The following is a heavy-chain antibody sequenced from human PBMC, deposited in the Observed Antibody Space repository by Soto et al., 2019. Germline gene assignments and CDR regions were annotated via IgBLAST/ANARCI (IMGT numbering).Heavy chain of an antibody. J-gene: IGHJ4*02. CDR3: ARANYDFWRGSQRPFDF. CDR2: IYYSGST. D-gene: IGHD3-3*01. Sequence: PWETLSLTCTVSGGSVSSGSYYWSWIRQPPGKGLEWIGYIYYSGSTNYNPSLKSRVTISVDTSKNQFSLKLSSVTAADTAVYYCARANYDFWRGSQRPFDFRGQGTLVTVFS. V-gene: IGHV4-61*01. CDR1: GGSVSSGSYY.